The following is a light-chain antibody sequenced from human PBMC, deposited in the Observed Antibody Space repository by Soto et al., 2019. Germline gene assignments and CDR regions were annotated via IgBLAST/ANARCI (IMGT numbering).Light chain of an antibody. J-gene: IGKJ1*01. Sequence: DIQMTQSPSTLSASVGDRFTSAFRASQTISTWLAWYQHKPGKAPNLLIYDASSLESGVPSRFSGSGSGTEFTLTISSLQPDDFATYYCQQYDSYSWTFGQGTKVDIK. CDR2: DAS. V-gene: IGKV1-5*01. CDR3: QQYDSYSWT. CDR1: QTISTW.